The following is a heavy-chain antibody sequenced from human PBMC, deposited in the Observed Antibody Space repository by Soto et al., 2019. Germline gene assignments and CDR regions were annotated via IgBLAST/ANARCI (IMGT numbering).Heavy chain of an antibody. J-gene: IGHJ4*02. CDR3: AREYVYGGTPCYFDY. V-gene: IGHV4-30-4*01. Sequence: SETLSLTCTFSGCSISSGDYYWSWIRQPPGKGLEWIGYIYYSGSTYYNPSLKSRVTISVDTSKNQFSLKLSSVTAADTAVYYCAREYVYGGTPCYFDYWGQGTLVTVSS. D-gene: IGHD4-17*01. CDR2: IYYSGST. CDR1: GCSISSGDYY.